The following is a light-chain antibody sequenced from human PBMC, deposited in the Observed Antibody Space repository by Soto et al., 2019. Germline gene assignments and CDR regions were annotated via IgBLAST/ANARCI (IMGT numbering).Light chain of an antibody. V-gene: IGKV3-20*01. CDR1: QSVSISY. CDR3: QQYGSSQYT. Sequence: EIVLTQSPGTLSLSPGERATRSCRASQSVSISYLAWYQQKPGQAPRLLIFGASSRATGNPDRFSGSGSGTDFNLTISRQEPEDFAVYYCQQYGSSQYTFGQGTNLEI. J-gene: IGKJ2*01. CDR2: GAS.